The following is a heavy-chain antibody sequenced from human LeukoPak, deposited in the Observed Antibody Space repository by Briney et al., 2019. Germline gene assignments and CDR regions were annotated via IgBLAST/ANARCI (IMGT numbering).Heavy chain of an antibody. V-gene: IGHV3-23*01. CDR2: ISGSGGST. Sequence: PGGSLRLSCAASGFTFSSYAMSWVRQAPGKGLEWVSAISGSGGSTYYADSVKGRFTISRDNSKNTLYLQMNSLRAEDTAVYYCARVAGGYCSGGSCYGTEDYYYYMDVWGKGTTVTVSS. CDR1: GFTFSSYA. J-gene: IGHJ6*03. D-gene: IGHD2-15*01. CDR3: ARVAGGYCSGGSCYGTEDYYYYMDV.